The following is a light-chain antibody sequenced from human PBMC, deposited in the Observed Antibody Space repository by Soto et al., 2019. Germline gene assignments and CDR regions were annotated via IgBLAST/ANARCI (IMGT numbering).Light chain of an antibody. CDR2: GNS. CDR3: QSYDSSLSGHVV. J-gene: IGLJ2*01. Sequence: QSVLTQPPSVSGAPGQRVTISCTGSSSNIGAGYDVHWYQQLPGTAPKLLIYGNSNRPSGVPDRFSGSKSGPSASLAITGLRAEDEADYYCQSYDSSLSGHVVFGGGTKVTVL. CDR1: SSNIGAGYD. V-gene: IGLV1-40*01.